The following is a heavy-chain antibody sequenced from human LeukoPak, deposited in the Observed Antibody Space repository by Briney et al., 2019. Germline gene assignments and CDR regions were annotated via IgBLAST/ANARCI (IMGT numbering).Heavy chain of an antibody. V-gene: IGHV4-4*07. Sequence: KASETLSLTCTVSGVSISNFYLIWIRQPAGKGLEWIGRIYSGGITIYNPSLKRRVTMSVDTSKNQFSLKLSSVTAADTAVYYCARDRGSDGSDQLDPWGQGTLVTVSS. CDR1: GVSISNFY. CDR2: IYSGGIT. J-gene: IGHJ5*02. CDR3: ARDRGSDGSDQLDP. D-gene: IGHD3-10*01.